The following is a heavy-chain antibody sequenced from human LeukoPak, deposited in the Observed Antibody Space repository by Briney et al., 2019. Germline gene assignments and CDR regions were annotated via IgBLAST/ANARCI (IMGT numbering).Heavy chain of an antibody. D-gene: IGHD5-12*01. CDR1: GGSISSYY. Sequence: SETLSLTCAVSGGSISSYYWSWIRQPPGRGLEWIGYIYYSGSANYNPSLKSRVTTSVDTSKNQFSLKLNSVTAADTAVYYCARVLVAAANDYWGQGTLVTVSS. J-gene: IGHJ4*02. CDR3: ARVLVAAANDY. CDR2: IYYSGSA. V-gene: IGHV4-59*12.